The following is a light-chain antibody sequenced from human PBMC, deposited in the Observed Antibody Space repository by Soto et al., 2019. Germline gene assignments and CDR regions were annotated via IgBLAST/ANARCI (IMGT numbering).Light chain of an antibody. CDR2: WAS. V-gene: IGKV4-1*01. CDR1: QSVFSRANGMNY. J-gene: IGKJ4*01. Sequence: IVMRQSPDSLAVPLGERATINCKSSQSVFSRANGMNYIAWYQQKPGQPPKLLIYWASTREAGVPDRFRGSGSQTDFTLTISNLQAEDVAVYYFQHYLETPLTFGGGTQVEIK. CDR3: QHYLETPLT.